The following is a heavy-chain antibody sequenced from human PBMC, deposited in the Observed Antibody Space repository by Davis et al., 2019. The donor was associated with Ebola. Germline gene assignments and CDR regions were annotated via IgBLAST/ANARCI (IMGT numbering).Heavy chain of an antibody. Sequence: MPSETLSLTCTVSGGSISSNHYYRGWFRQPPGKGLEWIGCMYYSGSTYYNPSLKSRVTISADTSKNHFSLKMSFVTAADTAVYYCARRDTGSYSSWGQGTLVTVSS. V-gene: IGHV4-39*02. CDR2: MYYSGST. CDR1: GGSISSNHYY. D-gene: IGHD1-26*01. CDR3: ARRDTGSYSS. J-gene: IGHJ5*02.